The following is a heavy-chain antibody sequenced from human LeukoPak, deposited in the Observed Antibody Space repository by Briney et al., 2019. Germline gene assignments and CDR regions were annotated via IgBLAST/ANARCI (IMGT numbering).Heavy chain of an antibody. CDR2: INTNTGNP. D-gene: IGHD6-19*01. J-gene: IGHJ5*02. CDR1: GYTFTTYS. CDR3: ARENFGYSSHNWFDP. V-gene: IGHV7-4-1*02. Sequence: VASVKVSCKASGYTFTTYSIHWVRQAPGQGLEWMGWINTNTGNPTYAQGFTGRFVFSLDTSVSTAYLQISSLKAEDTAEYYCARENFGYSSHNWFDPWGQGTLVTVSS.